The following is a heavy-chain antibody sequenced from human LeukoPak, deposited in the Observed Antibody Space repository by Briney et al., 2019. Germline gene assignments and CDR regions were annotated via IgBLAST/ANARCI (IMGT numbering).Heavy chain of an antibody. CDR1: GGSISSSNW. CDR3: AREMDDILTRYFDY. D-gene: IGHD3-9*01. V-gene: IGHV4-4*02. Sequence: SETLSLTCAVSGGSISSSNWWSLVRQPPGKGLEWIGEIYHSGSTNYNPSLKSRVTISVDKSKNQFSLKLSSVTAADTAVYYCAREMDDILTRYFDYWGQGTLVTVSS. CDR2: IYHSGST. J-gene: IGHJ4*02.